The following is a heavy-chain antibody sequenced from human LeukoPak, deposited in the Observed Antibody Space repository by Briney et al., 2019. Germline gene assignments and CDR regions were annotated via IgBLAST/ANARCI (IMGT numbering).Heavy chain of an antibody. D-gene: IGHD2-15*01. CDR2: IYTSGST. CDR3: AVGYCSGGSCYGFDY. J-gene: IGHJ4*02. CDR1: GGSISSGDYY. V-gene: IGHV4-61*02. Sequence: TSSETLSLTCTVSGGSISSGDYYWSWIRQPAGKGLEWIGRIYTSGSTNYNPSLKSRVTISVDTSKNQFSLKLSSVTAADTAVYYCAVGYCSGGSCYGFDYWGQGTLVTVSS.